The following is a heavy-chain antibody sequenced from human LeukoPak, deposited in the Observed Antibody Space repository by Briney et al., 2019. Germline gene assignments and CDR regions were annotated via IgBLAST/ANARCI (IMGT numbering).Heavy chain of an antibody. CDR1: GGSVSSYY. CDR2: IYYSGST. Sequence: SETLSLTCTVSGGSVSSYYWSWLRQPPGKGLEWVGYIYYSGSTNYSPSLKSRATISVDTSKNQFSLNLRSVTPADTAVYYCAGYSSTFYFYYGMDLWGQGTTVTVSS. D-gene: IGHD2-2*01. V-gene: IGHV4-59*02. CDR3: AGYSSTFYFYYGMDL. J-gene: IGHJ6*02.